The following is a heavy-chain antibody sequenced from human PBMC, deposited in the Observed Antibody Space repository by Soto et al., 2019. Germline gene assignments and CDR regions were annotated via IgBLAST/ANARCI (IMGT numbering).Heavy chain of an antibody. CDR2: IIPIFGTA. CDR1: GGTFSSYA. Sequence: GASVKVSCKASGGTFSSYAISWVRQAPGQGLEWMGGIIPIFGTANYAQKFQGRVTITADESTSTAYMELSSLRSEDTAVYYCARDTTITGTTGRWFDPWGQGTLVTVSS. V-gene: IGHV1-69*13. CDR3: ARDTTITGTTGRWFDP. D-gene: IGHD1-7*01. J-gene: IGHJ5*02.